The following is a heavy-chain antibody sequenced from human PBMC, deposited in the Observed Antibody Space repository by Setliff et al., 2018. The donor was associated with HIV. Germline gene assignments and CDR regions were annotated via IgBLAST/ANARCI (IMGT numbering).Heavy chain of an antibody. D-gene: IGHD3-16*01. CDR3: TRDSYDSRLYYGMDV. CDR2: ISHRGDL. J-gene: IGHJ6*02. V-gene: IGHV4-39*02. CDR1: GDSITRSRYW. Sequence: PSETLSLTCNVSGDSITRSRYWWGWIRQSPGKGLQWLADISHRGDLAYRESLKRRLTISRDTSKNQISLRLTSVAAADTAVYYCTRDSYDSRLYYGMDVWGQGTTVTVS.